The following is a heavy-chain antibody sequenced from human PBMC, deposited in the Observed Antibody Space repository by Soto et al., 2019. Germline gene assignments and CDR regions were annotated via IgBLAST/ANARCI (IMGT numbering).Heavy chain of an antibody. J-gene: IGHJ4*02. D-gene: IGHD5-18*01. V-gene: IGHV4-4*02. CDR1: GVSIGSHDW. Sequence: QVQLQESGPGLVKPSGTLSLTCAVSGVSIGSHDWWTWVRQPPGKGLEWIGESHQSGNTNYNSSLESRVTISLDNSKNHFSLQLSSVTVADTAVYYCATRDTGRVYWCQGTLVTVSS. CDR2: SHQSGNT. CDR3: ATRDTGRVY.